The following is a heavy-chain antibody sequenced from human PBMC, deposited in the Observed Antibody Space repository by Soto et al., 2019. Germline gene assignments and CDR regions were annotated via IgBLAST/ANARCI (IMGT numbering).Heavy chain of an antibody. CDR2: ISGSGDST. J-gene: IGHJ4*02. CDR1: GFTFSSYA. D-gene: IGHD2-15*01. CDR3: AIDMRCSGGSCYSDFDY. Sequence: EVQLLESGGGLVQPGGSLRLSCAASGFTFSSYAMSWVRQAPGKGLEWVSAISGSGDSTYYADSVKGRFTISRDNSKNTLYLQMRSLRAEDTAVYYCAIDMRCSGGSCYSDFDYWGQGTLVTVSS. V-gene: IGHV3-23*01.